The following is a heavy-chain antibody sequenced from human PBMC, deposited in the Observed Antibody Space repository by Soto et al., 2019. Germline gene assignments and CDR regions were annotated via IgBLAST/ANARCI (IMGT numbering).Heavy chain of an antibody. D-gene: IGHD3-10*01. CDR2: ISAYNGNT. Sequence: ASVNLTWKASGYTFTSNDISWVIQAPGQGLEWMGWISAYNGNTNYAQKLQGRVTMTTDTSTSTAYMELRSLRSDDTAVYYCARDSLLLWFGELSYWGQGTLVTVSS. V-gene: IGHV1-18*01. J-gene: IGHJ4*02. CDR3: ARDSLLLWFGELSY. CDR1: GYTFTSND.